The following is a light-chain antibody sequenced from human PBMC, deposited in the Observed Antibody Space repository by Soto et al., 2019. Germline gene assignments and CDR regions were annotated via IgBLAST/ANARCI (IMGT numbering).Light chain of an antibody. CDR3: CSDADGFYV. CDR2: DVT. J-gene: IGLJ1*01. CDR1: SSDVGAYDH. V-gene: IGLV2-11*01. Sequence: QSALTQPRSVSGSPGHSVTISCTGTSSDVGAYDHVSWYQQYPGKAPKLMIYDVTKRPSGVPDRLSGSKSGNTASLTISGLQAEDEADYYCCSDADGFYVFGSGTKLTVL.